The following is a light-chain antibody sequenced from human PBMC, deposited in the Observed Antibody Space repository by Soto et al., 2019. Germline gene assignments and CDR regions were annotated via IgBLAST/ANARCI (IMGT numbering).Light chain of an antibody. CDR3: KQSNSTSYI. CDR1: QSISSY. Sequence: DIQMTQSPSSLSASVGDRVTITCRASQSISSYLNWYQQKPGKAPKLLIYAASSLQSGVPSRFSGSGSGTDFTLTISSLKPEVFATYYCKQSNSTSYIFGRGTKREIK. J-gene: IGKJ2*01. CDR2: AAS. V-gene: IGKV1-39*01.